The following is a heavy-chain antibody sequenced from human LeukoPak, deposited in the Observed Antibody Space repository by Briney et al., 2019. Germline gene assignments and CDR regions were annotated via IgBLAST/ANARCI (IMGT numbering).Heavy chain of an antibody. CDR3: ARELGDYDSDGAFDI. D-gene: IGHD3-3*01. Sequence: SGGSLRLSCAASGFTFSSYSMNWVRQAPGKGLEWVSYISSSSSTIYYADSVKGRFTISRDNAKNSLYLQMNSLRAEDTAVYYCARELGDYDSDGAFDIWGQGTMVTVSS. V-gene: IGHV3-48*01. J-gene: IGHJ3*02. CDR2: ISSSSSTI. CDR1: GFTFSSYS.